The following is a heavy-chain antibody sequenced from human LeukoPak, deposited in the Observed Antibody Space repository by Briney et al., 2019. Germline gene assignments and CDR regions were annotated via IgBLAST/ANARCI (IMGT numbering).Heavy chain of an antibody. J-gene: IGHJ4*02. CDR2: ISSGTSYI. CDR3: VRGNHGDY. Sequence: GGSLRLSCAASGFTFSSYNMNWVRQAPGKGLEWVSSISSGTSYIYYADSVKGRFTISRDNAKNSLYLQMNSLRAEDTALFYCVRGNHGDYWGQGTLVTVSS. V-gene: IGHV3-21*04. CDR1: GFTFSSYN. D-gene: IGHD1-14*01.